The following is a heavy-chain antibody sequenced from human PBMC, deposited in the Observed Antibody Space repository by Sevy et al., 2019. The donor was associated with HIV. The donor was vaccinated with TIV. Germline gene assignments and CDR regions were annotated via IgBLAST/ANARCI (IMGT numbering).Heavy chain of an antibody. CDR2: VTTYNGNT. CDR1: GYTFTNYG. J-gene: IGHJ4*02. D-gene: IGHD3-3*01. Sequence: GESLKISCKASGYTFTNYGINWVRQAPGQGLEWMGWVTTYNGNTNYAQKLQGRVTMTTDTSTSTAYMELRSLRCDDTAVYYCARAPHFTVFGVVIMPFDYWGQGTLVTVSS. V-gene: IGHV1-18*01. CDR3: ARAPHFTVFGVVIMPFDY.